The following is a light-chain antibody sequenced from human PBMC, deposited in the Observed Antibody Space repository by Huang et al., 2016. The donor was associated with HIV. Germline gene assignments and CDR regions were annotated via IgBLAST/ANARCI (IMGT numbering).Light chain of an antibody. CDR1: QNIRSY. Sequence: DIQMTQSPSSLSASVGDRVTITCRASQNIRSYLNWYQQKPGKAPSLLIYATSSLQSGVPWRFSGSGSGTDFTLTISSLEPADFATYYCQQTYSTPSFGQGTKLEI. CDR2: ATS. CDR3: QQTYSTPS. V-gene: IGKV1-39*01. J-gene: IGKJ2*01.